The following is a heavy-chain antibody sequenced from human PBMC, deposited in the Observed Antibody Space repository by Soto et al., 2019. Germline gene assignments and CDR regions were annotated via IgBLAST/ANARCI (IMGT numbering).Heavy chain of an antibody. V-gene: IGHV4-59*01. CDR1: GGSISSYY. D-gene: IGHD3-10*01. J-gene: IGHJ4*02. CDR3: AGGRGYYSFLV. Sequence: SETLSLTCTVSGGSISSYYWSWIRQPPGKGLEWIGYIYYSGSTYYNPSLKSRVTISVDTSKNQFSLKLSSATAADTAVYYCAGGRGYYSFLVWGQGTLVTVSS. CDR2: IYYSGST.